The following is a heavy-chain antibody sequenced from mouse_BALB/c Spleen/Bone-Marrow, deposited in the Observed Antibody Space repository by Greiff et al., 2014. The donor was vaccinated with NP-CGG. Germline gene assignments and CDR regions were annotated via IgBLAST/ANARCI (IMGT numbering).Heavy chain of an antibody. CDR2: INPSSGYT. Sequence: VQLQQSGAELARPGASVKMSCKASGYTFTSYTMHWVKQRPGQGLEWIGYINPSSGYTNYNQKFKDEATLTADKSSSTAYMQLNSLTSEASAVYYCAAGYYGNSGWFTYWGQGTLFTVSA. CDR3: AAGYYGNSGWFTY. D-gene: IGHD2-1*01. J-gene: IGHJ3*01. V-gene: IGHV1-4*01. CDR1: GYTFTSYT.